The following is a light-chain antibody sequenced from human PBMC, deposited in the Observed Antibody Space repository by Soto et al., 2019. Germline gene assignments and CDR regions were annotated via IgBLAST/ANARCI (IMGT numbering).Light chain of an antibody. CDR3: AAWDDRLNGPV. J-gene: IGLJ1*01. CDR1: SSNIGGNT. CDR2: GNN. V-gene: IGLV1-44*01. Sequence: QSVLTQPPSASGTPGQRVTISCSGSSSNIGGNTVNWYQQLPGTAPKLLIYGNNQRPSGVPDRFSGYKSATSASLAISGLQSEDEADYYCAAWDDRLNGPVFGTGTKLTVL.